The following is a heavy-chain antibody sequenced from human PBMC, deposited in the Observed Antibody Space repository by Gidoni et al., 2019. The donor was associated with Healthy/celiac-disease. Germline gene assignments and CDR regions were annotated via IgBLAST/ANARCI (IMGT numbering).Heavy chain of an antibody. CDR2: INPNSGGT. V-gene: IGHV1-2*06. Sequence: QVQLVQSGAEVKKPGPSVKVSCQASGYTFTGHYMHWVRQAPGQGLEWMGRINPNSGGTNYAQKFQGRVTMTRDTSISTAYMELSRLRSDDTAVYYCAGGGYCSGGSCYSPNYWGQGTLVTVSS. J-gene: IGHJ4*02. CDR1: GYTFTGHY. CDR3: AGGGYCSGGSCYSPNY. D-gene: IGHD2-15*01.